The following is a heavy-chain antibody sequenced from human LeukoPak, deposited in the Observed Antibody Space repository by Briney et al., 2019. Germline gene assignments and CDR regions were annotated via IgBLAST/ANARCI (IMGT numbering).Heavy chain of an antibody. CDR2: INPNSGGT. CDR1: GYTFTGYY. V-gene: IGHV1-2*02. CDR3: ARSAIAAAGLNWFDP. D-gene: IGHD6-13*01. Sequence: GASVKVSSKASGYTFTGYYMHWVRQAPGQRLEWMGWINPNSGGTNYAQKFQGRVTMTRDTSISTAYMELSRLRSDGTAVYYCARSAIAAAGLNWFDPWGQGTLVTVSS. J-gene: IGHJ5*02.